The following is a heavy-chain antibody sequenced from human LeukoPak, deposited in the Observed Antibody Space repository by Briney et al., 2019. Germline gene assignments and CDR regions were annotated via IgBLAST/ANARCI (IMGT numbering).Heavy chain of an antibody. D-gene: IGHD6-19*01. Sequence: ASVKVSCKASGYTFTGYYIHWVRQAPGQGLEWMGWINPKSGGTNYAQKLQGRVTMTTDTSTSTAYMELRSLRSDDTAVYYCARDSYSSGWGLGDAFDIWGQGTMVTVSS. CDR2: INPKSGGT. CDR1: GYTFTGYY. V-gene: IGHV1-2*02. CDR3: ARDSYSSGWGLGDAFDI. J-gene: IGHJ3*02.